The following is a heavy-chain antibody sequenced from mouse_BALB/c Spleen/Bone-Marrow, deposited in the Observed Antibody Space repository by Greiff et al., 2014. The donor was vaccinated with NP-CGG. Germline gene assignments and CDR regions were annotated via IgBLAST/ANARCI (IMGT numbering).Heavy chain of an antibody. Sequence: QVQLQQSGPGLVAPSQSLSITCTVSGFSLTSYGVHWVRQPPGKGLEGLGVIWAGGSTNYNSALMSRLSISKDNSKSQVFLKMNSLQTDDTAMYYCARDGDYDEGAWFAYWGQGTLVTVSA. CDR2: IWAGGST. CDR1: GFSLTSYG. V-gene: IGHV2-9*02. D-gene: IGHD2-4*01. J-gene: IGHJ3*01. CDR3: ARDGDYDEGAWFAY.